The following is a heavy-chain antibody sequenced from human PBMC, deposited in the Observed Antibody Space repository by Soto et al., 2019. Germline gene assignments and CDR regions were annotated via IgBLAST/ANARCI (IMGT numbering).Heavy chain of an antibody. D-gene: IGHD2-8*02. CDR2: ISGSGVST. J-gene: IGHJ3*01. V-gene: IGHV3-23*01. CDR3: AKGTGTGGGAFDF. CDR1: GLTLSSHA. Sequence: GGSLRLSCAASGLTLSSHAMSWARQAPGKGLEWVSAISGSGVSTYYADSVKGRFTISRDNSKNTPHLQMNSLRAEETAVYCCAKGTGTGGGAFDFCDRRTM.